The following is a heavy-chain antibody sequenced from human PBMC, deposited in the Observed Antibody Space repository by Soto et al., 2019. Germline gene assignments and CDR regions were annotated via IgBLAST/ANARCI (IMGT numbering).Heavy chain of an antibody. J-gene: IGHJ6*02. CDR2: FSGSGGST. D-gene: IGHD1-26*01. V-gene: IGHV3-23*01. CDR1: GFTFSSYA. Sequence: EVQLLESGGGLVQPGGSLRLSCAASGFTFSSYAKSWVRQAPGKGLEWVSGFSGSGGSTYYADSVKGRFTISRDNSNSALYVQMNSLTGEDTAVYYCARTRSAWSDFHYYSLDVWGQGTTVTVSS. CDR3: ARTRSAWSDFHYYSLDV.